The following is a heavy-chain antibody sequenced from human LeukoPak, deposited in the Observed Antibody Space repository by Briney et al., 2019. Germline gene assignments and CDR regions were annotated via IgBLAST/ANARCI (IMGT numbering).Heavy chain of an antibody. CDR2: IASDGSST. V-gene: IGHV3-74*01. J-gene: IGHJ6*02. CDR3: ARAIFGVVISTPSYYYYSMDV. Sequence: PGGSLRLSCAASGFTFSSYWMNWVRQAPGKGLVWVSRIASDGSSTTYADSVKGRFTISRDNAKNSLYLQMNSLRAEDTAVYYCARAIFGVVISTPSYYYYSMDVWGQGTTVTVSS. D-gene: IGHD3-3*01. CDR1: GFTFSSYW.